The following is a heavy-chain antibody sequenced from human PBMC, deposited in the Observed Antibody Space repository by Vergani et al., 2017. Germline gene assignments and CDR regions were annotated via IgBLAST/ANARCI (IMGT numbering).Heavy chain of an antibody. CDR1: GGTFSSYA. D-gene: IGHD3-22*01. CDR2: IIPIFGTA. CDR3: ARVPSSGYYYGYFDY. J-gene: IGHJ4*02. Sequence: QVQLVQSGAEVKKPGSSVKVSCKASGGTFSSYAISWVRQAPGQGLEWMGGIIPIFGTANYAQKFQGRVTMTTDTSTSTAYMELRSLSSDDTAVYYCARVPSSGYYYGYFDYWGQGTLVTVSS. V-gene: IGHV1-69*05.